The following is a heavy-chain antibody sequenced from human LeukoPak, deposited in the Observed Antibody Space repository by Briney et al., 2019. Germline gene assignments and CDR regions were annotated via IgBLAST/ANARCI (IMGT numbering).Heavy chain of an antibody. V-gene: IGHV1-69*04. J-gene: IGHJ5*02. Sequence: SVKVSCKASGGTFSSYAISWVRQAPGQGLEWMGRIIPILDVTDYAQNFQGRVTITADKSTSTAYMEVNSLRFEDTAVYYCARDPHFGGEGPRFDPWGQGTLVTVSS. CDR2: IIPILDVT. D-gene: IGHD4-23*01. CDR1: GGTFSSYA. CDR3: ARDPHFGGEGPRFDP.